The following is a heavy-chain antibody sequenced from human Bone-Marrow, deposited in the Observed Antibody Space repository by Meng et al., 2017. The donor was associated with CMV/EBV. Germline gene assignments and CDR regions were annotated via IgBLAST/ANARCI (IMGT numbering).Heavy chain of an antibody. CDR1: GYSFTSYW. J-gene: IGHJ3*02. Sequence: GESLKISCKGSGYSFTSYWIGWVRQMPGKGLEWMGIIYPDDSDTRYSPSFQGQVTISADKSISTAYLQWSSLKASDTAMYYCATSYDFWSASTKGAFDIWGQGTMFTVSS. CDR3: ATSYDFWSASTKGAFDI. D-gene: IGHD3-3*01. CDR2: IYPDDSDT. V-gene: IGHV5-51*01.